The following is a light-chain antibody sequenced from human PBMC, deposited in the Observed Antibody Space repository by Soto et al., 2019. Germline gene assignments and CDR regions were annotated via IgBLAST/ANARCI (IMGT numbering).Light chain of an antibody. J-gene: IGKJ5*01. CDR2: GAS. CDR1: QSVSSSY. V-gene: IGKV3-20*01. CDR3: QQYNNWPPIT. Sequence: EIVLTQSPGTLSLSPGERATLSCRASQSVSSSYLAWYQQKPGQAPRLLIYGASNRATGIPDRFSGSGSGTEFILTISSLQSEDFGVYYCQQYNNWPPITFGQGTRLEIK.